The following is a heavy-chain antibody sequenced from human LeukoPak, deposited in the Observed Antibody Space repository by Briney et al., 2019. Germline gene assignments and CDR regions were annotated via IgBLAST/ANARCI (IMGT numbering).Heavy chain of an antibody. V-gene: IGHV4-34*01. CDR3: ARDRHYYDSSGYYYSYYYYYMDV. Sequence: SETLSLTCAVYGGSFSGYYWSWIRQPPGKGLEWIGEINHSGSTNYNPSLKSRVTISVDTSKNQFSLKLSSVTAADTAVYYCARDRHYYDSSGYYYSYYYYYMDVWGKGTTVTVSS. CDR1: GGSFSGYY. D-gene: IGHD3-22*01. J-gene: IGHJ6*03. CDR2: INHSGST.